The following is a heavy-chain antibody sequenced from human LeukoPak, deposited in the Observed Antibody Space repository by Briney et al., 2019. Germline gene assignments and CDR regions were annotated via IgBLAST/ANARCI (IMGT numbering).Heavy chain of an antibody. Sequence: SETLSLTCAVYGRSFSAYYWSWIRQPPGKGLEWIGEIDQSGNTNYNPSLKSRVTISVDTSKNQFSLKLSSVTAADTAVYYCARGDDVLLWFGEARYGMDVWGQGTTVTVSS. J-gene: IGHJ6*02. CDR2: IDQSGNT. V-gene: IGHV4-34*01. D-gene: IGHD3-10*01. CDR1: GRSFSAYY. CDR3: ARGDDVLLWFGEARYGMDV.